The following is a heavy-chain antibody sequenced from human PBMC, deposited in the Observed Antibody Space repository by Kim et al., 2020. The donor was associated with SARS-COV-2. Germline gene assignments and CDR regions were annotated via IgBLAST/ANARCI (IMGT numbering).Heavy chain of an antibody. D-gene: IGHD6-19*01. Sequence: GGSQRLSCAASGFNVRNNYMNWIRQVPGKGLEWVAVLYSGGDIYYADSVRGRFTISRDESKNTVDLQMNGLTVDDTALYYCARGSTTGWYGFDYWGQGTLVTVS. CDR3: ARGSTTGWYGFDY. V-gene: IGHV3-53*01. J-gene: IGHJ4*02. CDR2: LYSGGDI. CDR1: GFNVRNNY.